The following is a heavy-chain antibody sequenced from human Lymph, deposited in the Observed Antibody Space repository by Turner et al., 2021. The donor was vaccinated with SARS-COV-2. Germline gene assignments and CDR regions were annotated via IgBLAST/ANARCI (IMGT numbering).Heavy chain of an antibody. D-gene: IGHD1-26*01. J-gene: IGHJ6*02. Sequence: QVQLVQSGAEGKKPGASVKVSCKAPGYTFTSYDINWVRQATGQGLEWMGWKNPNSGNTGYAQKFQGRVTMTRNTSISTAYMELSSLRSEDTAVYYCARGRYSGGGMDVWGQGTTVTVSS. CDR3: ARGRYSGGGMDV. V-gene: IGHV1-8*02. CDR1: GYTFTSYD. CDR2: KNPNSGNT.